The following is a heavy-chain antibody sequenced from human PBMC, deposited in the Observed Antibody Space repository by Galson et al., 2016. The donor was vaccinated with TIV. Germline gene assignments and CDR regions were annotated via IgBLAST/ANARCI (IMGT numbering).Heavy chain of an antibody. CDR2: INPNSGGT. Sequence: SVKVSCKASGYTFTGYFMHWVRQAPGQGLEWMGWINPNSGGTNYAQKFQGRVTMTRDTSISTAYMELSSLISDDTAMYFCARAPTLIVATIYWYFDLWGRGTLVTV. V-gene: IGHV1-2*02. CDR1: GYTFTGYF. J-gene: IGHJ2*01. CDR3: ARAPTLIVATIYWYFDL. D-gene: IGHD5-12*01.